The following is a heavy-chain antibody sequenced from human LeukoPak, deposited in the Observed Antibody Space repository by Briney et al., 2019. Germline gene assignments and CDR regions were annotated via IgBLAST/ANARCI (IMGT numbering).Heavy chain of an antibody. CDR1: GFTFSSYA. CDR2: ISYDGSNK. V-gene: IGHV3-30-3*01. CDR3: ARNLIAAAGYFDY. Sequence: GGSLRLSCAASGFTFSSYAMHWVRQAPGKGLEWVAVISYDGSNKYYADSVKGRFTISRDNSKNTLYLQMNSLRAEDTAVYYCARNLIAAAGYFDYWGQGTLVTVSS. J-gene: IGHJ4*02. D-gene: IGHD6-13*01.